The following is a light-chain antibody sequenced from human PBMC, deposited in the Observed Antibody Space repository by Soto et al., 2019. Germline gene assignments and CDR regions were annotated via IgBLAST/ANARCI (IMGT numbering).Light chain of an antibody. Sequence: QSALTQPASVSGSPGQSLTISCTGTSSDVGGYNYVSWYQQHPGKAPKLIIYEVSNRPSGVSNRFSGSKSGNTASLTISGLQAEYEADYYCNSYTSKSTGVFGTGTKLTVL. J-gene: IGLJ1*01. CDR2: EVS. V-gene: IGLV2-14*01. CDR3: NSYTSKSTGV. CDR1: SSDVGGYNY.